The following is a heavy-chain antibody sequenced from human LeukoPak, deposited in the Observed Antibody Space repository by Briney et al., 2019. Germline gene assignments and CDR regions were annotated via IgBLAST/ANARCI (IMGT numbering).Heavy chain of an antibody. CDR2: IYHSGRT. V-gene: IGHV4-59*13. CDR3: ARGGGYASPIGY. CDR1: GHPISPYH. Sequence: PSETLSLTCTLSGHPISPYHWSWIRQPTEKAREGIGYIYHSGRTNYNPSLKSRVTISVDTSKNQFSLKLSSVTAADTAVYYCARGGGYASPIGYWGQGALVTVSS. D-gene: IGHD5-12*01. J-gene: IGHJ4*02.